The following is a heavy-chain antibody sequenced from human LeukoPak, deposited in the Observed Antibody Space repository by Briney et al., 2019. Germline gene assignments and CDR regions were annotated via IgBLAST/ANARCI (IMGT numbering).Heavy chain of an antibody. V-gene: IGHV3-23*01. CDR2: ISGSGGST. Sequence: GGSLRVSCAASGCTFSSYAMSWVRQAPGKGLEWVSAISGSGGSTYYADSVKGRFTTSRDNSKNTLYLQMNSLRAEDTAVYYCAKASAMIVVVSKHFDYWGQGTLVTVSS. CDR1: GCTFSSYA. D-gene: IGHD3-22*01. CDR3: AKASAMIVVVSKHFDY. J-gene: IGHJ4*02.